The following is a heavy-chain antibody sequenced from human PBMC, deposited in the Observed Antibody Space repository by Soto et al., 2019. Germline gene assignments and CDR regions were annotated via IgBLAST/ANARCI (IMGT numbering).Heavy chain of an antibody. CDR2: ISFDGANK. J-gene: IGHJ4*02. V-gene: IGHV3-30-3*01. CDR1: GFTFRSFA. CDR3: ARDVDTTMVDWGSFDY. Sequence: QVQLVESGGGAGQPGRSLRLSCAASGFTFRSFAMHWVRQAPGKGLEWVAVISFDGANKYYADSVKGRFIISRDNSKNTLFLQMSSLRAEDTAVYYCARDVDTTMVDWGSFDYWGQGTLVTVSS. D-gene: IGHD5-18*01.